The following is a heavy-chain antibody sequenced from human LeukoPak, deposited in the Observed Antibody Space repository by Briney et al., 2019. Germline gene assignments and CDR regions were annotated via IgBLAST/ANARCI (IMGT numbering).Heavy chain of an antibody. CDR1: GYTFTSYV. Sequence: ASVKVSCKASGYTFTSYVISWVRQAPGQGLECMGWISAYNGNTNYAQKFQGRVTMTTDTSTSTAYMELRSLRSDDTAVYYCARDIDSGYDSLWNWFDPWGQGTRVTVSS. D-gene: IGHD5-12*01. J-gene: IGHJ5*02. V-gene: IGHV1-18*04. CDR3: ARDIDSGYDSLWNWFDP. CDR2: ISAYNGNT.